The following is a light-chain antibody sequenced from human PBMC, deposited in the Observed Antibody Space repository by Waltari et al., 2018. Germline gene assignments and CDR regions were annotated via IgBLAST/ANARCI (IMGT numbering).Light chain of an antibody. Sequence: QSALTQPRPVSGSPGQSVTISCTGPSRDVGRYNYVSWYQQYPGKAPKLMIYDVSKRPSGVPDRFSGSKSGNTASLTISGLQAEDEADYYCCSHAGTYVVFGGGTKLTVL. CDR1: SRDVGRYNY. J-gene: IGLJ2*01. CDR3: CSHAGTYVV. V-gene: IGLV2-11*01. CDR2: DVS.